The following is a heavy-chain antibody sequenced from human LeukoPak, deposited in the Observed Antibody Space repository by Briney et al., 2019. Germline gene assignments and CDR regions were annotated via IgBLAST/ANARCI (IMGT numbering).Heavy chain of an antibody. CDR2: ISSGSTYI. Sequence: GGSLRLSCAASGFSFSNYYVNWVRRAPRKGLEWVSCISSGSTYIFYADSVRGRFAISRDNARNSLYLQMNSLRADDTAVYYCARENHGSFDYWSQGSLVTVSS. D-gene: IGHD1-14*01. CDR3: ARENHGSFDY. V-gene: IGHV3-21*01. CDR1: GFSFSNYY. J-gene: IGHJ4*02.